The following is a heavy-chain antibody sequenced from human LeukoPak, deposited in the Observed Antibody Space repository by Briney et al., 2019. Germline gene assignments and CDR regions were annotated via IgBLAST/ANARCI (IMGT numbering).Heavy chain of an antibody. V-gene: IGHV3-48*04. CDR2: ISTSSSTI. CDR1: GFTVSSYS. J-gene: IGHJ4*02. CDR3: ARYYSGYDDY. Sequence: SGGSLRLSCAASGFTVSSYSMTWVRQAPGKGLEWVSYISTSSSTIYYADSVKGRFTISRDNAKNSLYLQMNSLRAEDTAVYYCARYYSGYDDYWGQGTLVTVSS. D-gene: IGHD5-12*01.